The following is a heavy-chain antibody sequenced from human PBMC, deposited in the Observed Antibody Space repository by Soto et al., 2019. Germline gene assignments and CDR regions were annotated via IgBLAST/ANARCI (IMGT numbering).Heavy chain of an antibody. CDR2: IYYSGST. CDR1: GGSISSYY. CDR3: ERRIKRWLRSDAFDI. J-gene: IGHJ3*02. V-gene: IGHV4-59*01. D-gene: IGHD6-19*01. Sequence: SETLSLTCTVSGGSISSYYWSWIRQPPGKGLEWIGYIYYSGSTNYNPSLKSRVTISVDTSKNQFSLKLSSVTAADTAVYYCERRIKRWLRSDAFDIWGQGPMVTV.